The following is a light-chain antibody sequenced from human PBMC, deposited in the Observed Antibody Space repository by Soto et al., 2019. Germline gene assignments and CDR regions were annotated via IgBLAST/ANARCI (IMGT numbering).Light chain of an antibody. V-gene: IGKV3-20*01. Sequence: EIVLTQSPGTLSLSPGERATLSCRASQSVSSSYLAWYQKKPGQAPRLLIYGASCRATGIPDRFSGCGSGTDVTLTISRLEPEDFAVYYCQQYGGSPLYTLGQGTKLEIK. CDR1: QSVSSSY. CDR3: QQYGGSPLYT. CDR2: GAS. J-gene: IGKJ2*01.